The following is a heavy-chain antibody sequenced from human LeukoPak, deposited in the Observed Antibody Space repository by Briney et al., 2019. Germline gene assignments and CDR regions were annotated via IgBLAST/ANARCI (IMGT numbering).Heavy chain of an antibody. CDR2: INHSGST. CDR3: ARVAAAGTIDY. J-gene: IGHJ4*02. V-gene: IGHV4-30-2*01. Sequence: SQTLSLTCTVSGGSISRGGHYWSWIRQPPGKGLEWIGEINHSGSTNYNPSLKSRVTISVDTSKNQFSLKLSSVTAADTAVYYCARVAAAGTIDYWGQGTLVTVSS. D-gene: IGHD6-13*01. CDR1: GGSISRGGHY.